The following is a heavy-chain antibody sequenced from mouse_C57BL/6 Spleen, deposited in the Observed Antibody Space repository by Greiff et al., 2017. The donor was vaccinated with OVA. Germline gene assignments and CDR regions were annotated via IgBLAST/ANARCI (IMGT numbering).Heavy chain of an antibody. D-gene: IGHD1-1*01. V-gene: IGHV1-82*01. J-gene: IGHJ2*01. CDR3: AREVLRDFDY. CDR2: IYPGDGDT. Sequence: VKLMESGPELVKPGASVKISCKASGYAFSSSWMNWVKQRPGKGLEWIGRIYPGDGDTNYNGKFKGKATLTADKSSSTAYMQLSSLTSEDSAVYFCAREVLRDFDYWGQGTTLTVSS. CDR1: GYAFSSSW.